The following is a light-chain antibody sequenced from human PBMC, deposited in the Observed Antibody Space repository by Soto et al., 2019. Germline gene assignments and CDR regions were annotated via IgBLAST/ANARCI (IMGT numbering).Light chain of an antibody. CDR2: THN. Sequence: QSVLTQPPSASGTPGQRVTISCSGSSSNIGSNAVTWYQHLPGTAPRLLIYTHNQRPSGVTDRFSGSKSGTSASLAISGLQSEDEADYHCAAWDDSLNAVVFGGGTKLTVL. CDR3: AAWDDSLNAVV. CDR1: SSNIGSNA. V-gene: IGLV1-44*01. J-gene: IGLJ2*01.